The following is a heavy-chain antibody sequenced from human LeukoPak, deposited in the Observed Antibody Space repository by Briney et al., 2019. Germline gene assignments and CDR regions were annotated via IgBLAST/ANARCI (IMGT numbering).Heavy chain of an antibody. J-gene: IGHJ3*02. CDR2: ISWDGDTT. CDR3: AKGRGLIGGAFDI. CDR1: GFTFDDYI. Sequence: GGSLRLSCAASGFTFDDYIMHWARQAPGKGLEWVSLISWDGDTTYYADSVKGRFTISRDNSKNSQYLQMNSLRIEDTALYFCAKGRGLIGGAFDIWGQGTMVTVSS. D-gene: IGHD3-22*01. V-gene: IGHV3-43*01.